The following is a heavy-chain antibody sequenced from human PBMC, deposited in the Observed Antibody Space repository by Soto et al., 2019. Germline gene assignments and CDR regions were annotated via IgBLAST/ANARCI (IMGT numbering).Heavy chain of an antibody. Sequence: ASVKVSCKASGYTFTSYGISWVRQAPGQGLEWMGWISAYNGNTNYAQKLQGRVTMTTDTSTSTAYMELRSLRSDDTAVYYCARDDRYDYVWGCYPSRAYLLDPWGQGTLVTVPS. D-gene: IGHD3-16*01. V-gene: IGHV1-18*01. J-gene: IGHJ5*02. CDR1: GYTFTSYG. CDR3: ARDDRYDYVWGCYPSRAYLLDP. CDR2: ISAYNGNT.